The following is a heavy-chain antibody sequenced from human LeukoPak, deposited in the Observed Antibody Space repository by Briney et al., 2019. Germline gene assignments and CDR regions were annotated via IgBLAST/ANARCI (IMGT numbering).Heavy chain of an antibody. CDR2: IGYDGTNE. Sequence: GRSLRLSCAASGFTFSSYGMHWVRQAPGKGLEWVALIGYDGTNEYYADSVKGRFTISRDDSKNTLYLQMKSLRAEDTAVYYCARDFYCSRTSCYAPSFDYWGQGTLVTVSS. J-gene: IGHJ4*02. D-gene: IGHD2-2*01. CDR3: ARDFYCSRTSCYAPSFDY. V-gene: IGHV3-33*01. CDR1: GFTFSSYG.